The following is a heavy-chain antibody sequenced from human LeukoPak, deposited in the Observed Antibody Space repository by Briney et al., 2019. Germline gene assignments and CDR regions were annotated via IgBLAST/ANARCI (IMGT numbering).Heavy chain of an antibody. CDR3: ARGKVEYTSSSYFDY. Sequence: PSETLSLTCTVSGGSISSYYWSWIRQTPGKGLEWIGYIYDSGSTNYNPSLKSRVTISGDTSKNQFSLKLSSVTAADTAVYYCARGKVEYTSSSYFDYWGQGTLVTVSS. D-gene: IGHD6-6*01. V-gene: IGHV4-59*01. J-gene: IGHJ4*02. CDR2: IYDSGST. CDR1: GGSISSYY.